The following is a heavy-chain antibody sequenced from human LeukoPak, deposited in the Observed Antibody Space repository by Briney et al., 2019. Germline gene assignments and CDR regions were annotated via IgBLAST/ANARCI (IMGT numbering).Heavy chain of an antibody. D-gene: IGHD6-19*01. Sequence: PGGSLRLSCAASGFTFSSYAMSWVRQAPGKGLEWVSAISGSGGSTYYADSVKGRFTISRDNSKNTLYLQMNTLRAEDTAVYYCAKLQQWLVLGKSWFDYWGQGTLVTVSS. CDR2: ISGSGGST. CDR1: GFTFSSYA. V-gene: IGHV3-23*01. CDR3: AKLQQWLVLGKSWFDY. J-gene: IGHJ4*02.